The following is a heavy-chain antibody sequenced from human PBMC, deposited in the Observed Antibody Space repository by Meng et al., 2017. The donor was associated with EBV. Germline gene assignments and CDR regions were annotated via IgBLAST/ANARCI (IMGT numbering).Heavy chain of an antibody. CDR1: GYTFTSYG. Sequence: VQLVQSGAGVKTPWASVKVSCKASGYTFTSYGISWVLQATGQWLEWMGLISAYNGNTNYAQKLQGRVTMTTDTFTSTAYMELRSLRSDATAVYYCARGLDYFDYWGQGPLVTVSS. V-gene: IGHV1-18*01. CDR3: ARGLDYFDY. CDR2: ISAYNGNT. J-gene: IGHJ4*02.